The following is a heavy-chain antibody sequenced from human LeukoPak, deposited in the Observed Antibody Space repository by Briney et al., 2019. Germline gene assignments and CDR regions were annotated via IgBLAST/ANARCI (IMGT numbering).Heavy chain of an antibody. J-gene: IGHJ4*02. CDR1: GFTFSSCA. D-gene: IGHD4-23*01. CDR2: ISSDSNYI. Sequence: GGSLILSCAASGFTFSSCAMSWVRQAPGKGLEWVSSISSDSNYIYYADSVKGRFTFSRDNSKNTLYLQMNSLRAEDTAVYYCARDVDYGGRLDNWGQGTLVTVSS. V-gene: IGHV3-21*01. CDR3: ARDVDYGGRLDN.